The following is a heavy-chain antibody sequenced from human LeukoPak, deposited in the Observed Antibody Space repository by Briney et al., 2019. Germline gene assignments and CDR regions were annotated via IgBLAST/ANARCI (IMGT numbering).Heavy chain of an antibody. D-gene: IGHD6-19*01. V-gene: IGHV4-39*01. CDR3: ARDSTSGVAVDYFDY. J-gene: IGHJ4*02. CDR2: IYYSGST. Sequence: SETLSLTCTVSGGSISSSSYYWGWIRQPPGKGLEWIGSIYYSGSTYYNPALKRRVTISVDTSKNQFSLKLSSVTAADTAVYYCARDSTSGVAVDYFDYWGQGTLVTVSS. CDR1: GGSISSSSYY.